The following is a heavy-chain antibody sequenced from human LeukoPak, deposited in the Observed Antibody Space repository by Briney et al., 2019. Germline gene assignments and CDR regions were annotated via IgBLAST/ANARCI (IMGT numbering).Heavy chain of an antibody. D-gene: IGHD3-3*01. V-gene: IGHV5-51*01. CDR1: GYSFTGYW. Sequence: GESLKIPCKGSGYSFTGYWIGWVRQMPGKGLEWMGIIYPGDSDTRYSPSFQGQVTISADKSISTAYLQWSSLKASDTAIYYCARDNFWSGYHYGMDVWGQGTTVTVSS. J-gene: IGHJ6*02. CDR2: IYPGDSDT. CDR3: ARDNFWSGYHYGMDV.